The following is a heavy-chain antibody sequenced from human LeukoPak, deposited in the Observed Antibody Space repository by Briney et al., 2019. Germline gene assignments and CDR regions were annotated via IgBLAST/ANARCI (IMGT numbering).Heavy chain of an antibody. D-gene: IGHD3-16*01. CDR3: ARFTYTTRPSDV. J-gene: IGHJ6*04. V-gene: IGHV4-4*09. Sequence: SETLSLTCSVSGVSISGYYWSWIRQPPGQTLEWIGYIYSSGSTNYNPSLPSRVTMSVDTSMNQFSLRLSSVAAADTAVYYCARFTYTTRPSDVWGKGTTVTVSS. CDR2: IYSSGST. CDR1: GVSISGYY.